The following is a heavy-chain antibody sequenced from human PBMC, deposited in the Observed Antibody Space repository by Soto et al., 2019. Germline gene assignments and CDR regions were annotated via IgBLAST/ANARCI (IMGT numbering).Heavy chain of an antibody. V-gene: IGHV4-61*05. D-gene: IGHD6-13*01. CDR2: IYYSGST. CDR3: ARIGPGRIAAAGNGHWFDP. Sequence: SATLSLTCPVSGGSISSSSYYWSWIRQPPGKGLEWIGYIYYSGSTNYNPSLKSRVTISVDTSKNQFSLKLSSVTAADTAVYYCARIGPGRIAAAGNGHWFDPWGQGTLVTVSS. CDR1: GGSISSSSYY. J-gene: IGHJ5*02.